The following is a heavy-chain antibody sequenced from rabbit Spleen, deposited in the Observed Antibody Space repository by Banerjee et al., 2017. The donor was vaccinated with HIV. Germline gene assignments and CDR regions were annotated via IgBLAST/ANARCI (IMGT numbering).Heavy chain of an antibody. CDR3: ARASSSFYYGMDL. V-gene: IGHV1S45*01. CDR2: IYAGSGRT. D-gene: IGHD1-1*01. J-gene: IGHJ6*01. CDR1: GFSFSSTYY. Sequence: QEQLVESGGGLVQPEGSLTLTCTASGFSFSSTYYTCWVRRAPGKGLEWIGCIYAGSGRTYYASWAKGRFTISKTSSTTVTLQMTSLTAADTATYFCARASSSFYYGMDLWGPGTLVTVS.